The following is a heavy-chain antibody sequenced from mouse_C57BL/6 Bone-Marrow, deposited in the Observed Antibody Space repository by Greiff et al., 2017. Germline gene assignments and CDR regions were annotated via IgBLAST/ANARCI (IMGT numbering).Heavy chain of an antibody. D-gene: IGHD5-1*01. CDR3: ARNSTFFCYFDN. V-gene: IGHV1-47*01. CDR1: GYTFTTYP. J-gene: IGHJ2*01. CDR2: FHPYNDDT. Sequence: QVQLQQSGAELVKPGASVKMSCKASGYTFTTYPIEWMKQNHGKSLEWIGNFHPYNDDTKYNEKFKGKATLTVDKSSNTVYLELSRLTSDDSAVYNCARNSTFFCYFDNWGKGTTLTVSS.